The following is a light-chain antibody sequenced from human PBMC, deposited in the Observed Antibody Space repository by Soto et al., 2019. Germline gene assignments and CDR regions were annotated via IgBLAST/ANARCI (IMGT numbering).Light chain of an antibody. Sequence: DIQMTQSPSSLSASVGDRVTITCQASQDINSNLAWFQQRPGKVPKPLIYAASSLQSVVPSKFSGSGSGTNFTLIISSLQLEDFATYYYQHYNSHPHTFGQGTELEIK. CDR2: AAS. V-gene: IGKV1-16*02. CDR3: QHYNSHPHT. CDR1: QDINSN. J-gene: IGKJ2*01.